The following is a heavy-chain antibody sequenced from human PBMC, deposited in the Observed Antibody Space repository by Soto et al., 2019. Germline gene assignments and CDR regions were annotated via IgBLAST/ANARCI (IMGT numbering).Heavy chain of an antibody. Sequence: PGGSLRLSCTTSGFTFSDHYMTWIRQAPGKGLEWVSYISQTGSTIYYADSVKGRFTAFRDNAHNSLFLQMSSLRAEDTAVYYCASDPFYYASYYWGQGTLVTVSS. J-gene: IGHJ4*02. CDR1: GFTFSDHY. D-gene: IGHD3-10*01. CDR3: ASDPFYYASYY. CDR2: ISQTGSTI. V-gene: IGHV3-11*01.